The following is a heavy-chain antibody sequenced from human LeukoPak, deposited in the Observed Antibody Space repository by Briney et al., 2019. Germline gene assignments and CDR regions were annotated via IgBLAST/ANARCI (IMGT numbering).Heavy chain of an antibody. Sequence: ASVKVSCKASGGTFSSYAVSWVRLTPGQGLEWMGWMNPNSGNTGYAQKFQGRVTITRNTSISTAYMELSSLRSEDTAVYYCARAWGSGYYPYYYYMDVWGKGTTVTVSS. CDR2: MNPNSGNT. V-gene: IGHV1-8*01. CDR1: GGTFSSYA. J-gene: IGHJ6*03. CDR3: ARAWGSGYYPYYYYMDV. D-gene: IGHD3-22*01.